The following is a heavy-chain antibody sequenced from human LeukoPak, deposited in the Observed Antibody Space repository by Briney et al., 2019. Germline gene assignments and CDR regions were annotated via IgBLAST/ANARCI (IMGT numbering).Heavy chain of an antibody. V-gene: IGHV5-51*01. CDR1: GYSFTTYW. J-gene: IGHJ6*03. Sequence: GESLKISCKGSGYSFTTYWIGWVRQMPGKGLEWMGIIYPRDSDTRYSPSFHGQVTISADKSISTAYLQWSSLKASDTAMYYCARHRDSSGRGDYYYYMDVWGKGTTVTVSS. CDR2: IYPRDSDT. CDR3: ARHRDSSGRGDYYYYMDV. D-gene: IGHD6-19*01.